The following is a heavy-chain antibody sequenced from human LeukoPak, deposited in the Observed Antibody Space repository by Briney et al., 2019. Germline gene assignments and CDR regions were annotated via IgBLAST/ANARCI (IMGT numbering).Heavy chain of an antibody. CDR1: GFKFDDYG. Sequence: PGGSLRLSCVATGFKFDDYGMSWVRQTPGRGLEWVSTINWNGNTAGYADSVKGRFSIARDNAKDSLHLQMNSLRADDTAFYFCARTRYSSGNYFDCWGQGTLVTVSP. J-gene: IGHJ4*02. D-gene: IGHD2-15*01. CDR2: INWNGNTA. V-gene: IGHV3-20*04. CDR3: ARTRYSSGNYFDC.